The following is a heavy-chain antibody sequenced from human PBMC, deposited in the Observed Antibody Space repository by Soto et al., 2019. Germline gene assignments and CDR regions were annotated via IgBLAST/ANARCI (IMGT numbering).Heavy chain of an antibody. J-gene: IGHJ4*02. V-gene: IGHV4-39*01. CDR2: IYYSGST. D-gene: IGHD5-12*01. CDR3: ASTDGGYGERQFAY. Sequence: PSETLSLTCTVSGGSISGSSYYWGWIRQPPGKGLEWIGSIYYSGSTYYNPSLKSRVTISVDTSKNQFSLKLSSVTATDTAVYYCASTDGGYGERQFAYWGQGTLVTVPQ. CDR1: GGSISGSSYY.